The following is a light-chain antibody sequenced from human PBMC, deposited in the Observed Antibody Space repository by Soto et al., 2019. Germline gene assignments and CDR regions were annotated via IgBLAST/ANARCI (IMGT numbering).Light chain of an antibody. J-gene: IGKJ2*01. CDR3: QQYNSYPYT. Sequence: DIQMTQSPSTLSASVGDRVTITCRASQSISNWLAWYQQKPGKAPKLLIYKASSLESGVPSRFIGSGSGTEFTLTISSLQPDDFATYYCQQYNSYPYTFGQGTKLEIK. V-gene: IGKV1-5*03. CDR1: QSISNW. CDR2: KAS.